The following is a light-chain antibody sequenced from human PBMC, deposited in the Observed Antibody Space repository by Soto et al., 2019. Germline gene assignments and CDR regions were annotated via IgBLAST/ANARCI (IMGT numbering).Light chain of an antibody. CDR1: QSISSY. V-gene: IGKV1-39*01. CDR3: QQSYSTPRG. Sequence: DIQMTQSPSSLSASVGDRVTITCRASQSISSYLNWYQQKPGKAPKLLIYAASSLQSGVPSRFSGSGSGTDFTLTISSLQPEDFATYYCQQSYSTPRGFGGGTRWIS. CDR2: AAS. J-gene: IGKJ4*01.